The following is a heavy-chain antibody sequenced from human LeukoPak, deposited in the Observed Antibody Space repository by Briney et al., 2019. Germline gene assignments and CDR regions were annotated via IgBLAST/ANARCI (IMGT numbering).Heavy chain of an antibody. CDR2: INHSGST. D-gene: IGHD3-22*01. Sequence: SETLSLTCAVYGGSFSGYYWSWIRQPPGKWLEWIGEINHSGSTNYNPSLKSRVTISVDTSKNQFSLKLSSVTAADTAVYYCARGSDYDSSGSSRYFDYWGQGTLVTVSS. V-gene: IGHV4-34*01. J-gene: IGHJ4*02. CDR1: GGSFSGYY. CDR3: ARGSDYDSSGSSRYFDY.